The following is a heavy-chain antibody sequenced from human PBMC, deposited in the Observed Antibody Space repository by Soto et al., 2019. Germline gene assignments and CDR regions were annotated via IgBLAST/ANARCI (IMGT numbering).Heavy chain of an antibody. D-gene: IGHD1-26*01. CDR2: ISGGGGST. CDR1: GFTFSSYA. V-gene: IGHV3-23*01. Sequence: GGSLRLSCAASGFTFSSYAMSWVRQAPGKGLEWVSAISGGGGSTYYADSVKGRFTISRDNSKNTLYLQMNSLRAEDTAVYYCAKVGSGYYYYYYMDVWGKGTTVTVSS. J-gene: IGHJ6*03. CDR3: AKVGSGYYYYYYMDV.